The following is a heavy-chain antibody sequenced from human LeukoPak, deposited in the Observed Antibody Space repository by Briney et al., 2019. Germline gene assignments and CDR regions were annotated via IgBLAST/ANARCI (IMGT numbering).Heavy chain of an antibody. D-gene: IGHD3-22*01. CDR3: ARQKHGYYDSSGYYGWFDP. CDR2: IYYSGST. Sequence: ASETLSLTCTVSGGSISSYYWSWIRQPPGKGLEWIGYIYYSGSTNYNPTLKSRVTISVDTSKTQFSLKLSSVTAADTAVYYCARQKHGYYDSSGYYGWFDPWGQGTLVTVSS. CDR1: GGSISSYY. J-gene: IGHJ5*02. V-gene: IGHV4-59*08.